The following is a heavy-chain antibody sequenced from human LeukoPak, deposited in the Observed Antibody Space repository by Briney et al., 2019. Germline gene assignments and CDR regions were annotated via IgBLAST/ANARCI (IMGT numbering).Heavy chain of an antibody. CDR1: GFTFSNAW. J-gene: IGHJ5*01. V-gene: IGHV3-23*01. D-gene: IGHD3-22*01. CDR2: ISSSGDIT. CDR3: AKDRPNYHESNGHYYRRNGDS. Sequence: GGSLRLSCAASGFTFSNAWMSWVRQAPGKGLEWVSAISSSGDITFYADSVRGRFTISRDNSRYTLYLQMNSLGAEDAAMYYCAKDRPNYHESNGHYYRRNGDSWGQGTLVTVSS.